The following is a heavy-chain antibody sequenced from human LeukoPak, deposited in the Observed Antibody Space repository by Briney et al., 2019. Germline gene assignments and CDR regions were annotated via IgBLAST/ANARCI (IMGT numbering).Heavy chain of an antibody. CDR1: GYTFTSYA. V-gene: IGHV7-4-1*02. CDR2: SNTNTGNP. CDR3: ARGGSQWLVLDYYYGMDV. Sequence: GASVKVSCKASGYTFTSYAMNWVRQAPGQGLEWMGWSNTNTGNPTYAQGFTGRFVFSLDTSVSTAYLQISSLKAEDTAVYYCARGGSQWLVLDYYYGMDVWGQGTTVTVSS. J-gene: IGHJ6*02. D-gene: IGHD6-19*01.